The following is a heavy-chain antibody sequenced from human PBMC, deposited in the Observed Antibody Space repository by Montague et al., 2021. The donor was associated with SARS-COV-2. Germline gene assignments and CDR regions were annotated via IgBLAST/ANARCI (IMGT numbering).Heavy chain of an antibody. V-gene: IGHV4-39*02. J-gene: IGHJ3*02. CDR2: IYDSGST. CDR3: ARRGRKLLPVATTIGGLDI. Sequence: SETLSLTCTVSGGSISSSNYYWDWIRQPPGKGLEWIGSIYDSGSTYYNPSLKSRVTISVGTSKNHFSLKLSSVTAADTAVYYCARRGRKLLPVATTIGGLDIWGQGTMVTVSS. D-gene: IGHD5-12*01. CDR1: GGSISSSNYY.